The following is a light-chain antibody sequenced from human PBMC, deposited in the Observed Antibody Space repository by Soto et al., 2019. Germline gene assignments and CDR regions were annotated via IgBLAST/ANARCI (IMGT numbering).Light chain of an antibody. CDR1: QSVSSSY. J-gene: IGKJ4*01. Sequence: EIVVTQSPGTLSLSPGERATLSCRASQSVSSSYLAWYQQKPGQAPRLLIYGASSRATGIPDRFSGSGSGTDFTLTISRLEPEDFAVYYCQQYGSSLPLTFGGGTKVDIK. V-gene: IGKV3-20*01. CDR2: GAS. CDR3: QQYGSSLPLT.